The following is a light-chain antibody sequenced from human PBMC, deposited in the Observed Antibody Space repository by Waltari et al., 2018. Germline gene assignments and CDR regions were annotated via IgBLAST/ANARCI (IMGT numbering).Light chain of an antibody. J-gene: IGLJ2*01. CDR2: EVY. Sequence: QPALTQPPSASGSLGHSVTIYCSGSSSDIGRYKFVSWYQQYPGRAPTLMFYEVYKRPPRVPDRFSGSKAGNTASLTIAGLQPEDEADYCCSSYAGSNTVVFGGGTRLTVL. CDR1: SSDIGRYKF. V-gene: IGLV2-8*01. CDR3: SSYAGSNTVV.